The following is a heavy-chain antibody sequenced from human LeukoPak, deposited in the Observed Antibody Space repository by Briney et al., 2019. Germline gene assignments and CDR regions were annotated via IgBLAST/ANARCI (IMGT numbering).Heavy chain of an antibody. V-gene: IGHV4-61*02. J-gene: IGHJ4*02. CDR2: IYTSGST. CDR1: GGSISSGSYY. CDR3: ASESYGDSFDY. D-gene: IGHD4-17*01. Sequence: SQTLSLTCTVSGGSISSGSYYWRWNRQPAGKGREWIGRIYTSGSTNYHPSLQSRVTISVDTSKNQFSLKLSSVTAADTAVYYCASESYGDSFDYWGQGALVTVSS.